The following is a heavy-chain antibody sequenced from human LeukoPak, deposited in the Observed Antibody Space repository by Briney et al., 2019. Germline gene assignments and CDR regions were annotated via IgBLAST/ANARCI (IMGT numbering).Heavy chain of an antibody. CDR2: IIPIFGTA. D-gene: IGHD6-6*01. CDR3: ATASDPGAASHGFWFDP. Sequence: SVKVSCKASGGTFSSYAISWVRQAPGQGLEWMGGIIPIFGTANYAQKFQGRVTITADESTSTAYMELSSLRSEDTAVYYCATASDPGAASHGFWFDPWGQGTLVTVSS. V-gene: IGHV1-69*01. CDR1: GGTFSSYA. J-gene: IGHJ5*02.